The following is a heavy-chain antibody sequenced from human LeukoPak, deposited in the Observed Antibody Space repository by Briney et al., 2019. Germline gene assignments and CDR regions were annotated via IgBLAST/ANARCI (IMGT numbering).Heavy chain of an antibody. D-gene: IGHD6-13*01. V-gene: IGHV3-21*01. CDR1: GFTFSSYS. J-gene: IGHJ4*02. Sequence: PGGSLRLSCAASGFTFSSYSMNWVRQAPGKGLEWVSSISSSSSYIYYADSVKGRFTISRDNAKNSLYLQMNSLRAEDTAVYYCASGTGSWYRVLTGSDYWGQGTLVTVSS. CDR3: ASGTGSWYRVLTGSDY. CDR2: ISSSSSYI.